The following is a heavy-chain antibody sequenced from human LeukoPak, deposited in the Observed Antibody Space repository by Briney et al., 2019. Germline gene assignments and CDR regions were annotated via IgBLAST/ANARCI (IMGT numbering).Heavy chain of an antibody. CDR1: GGSISSYY. V-gene: IGHV4-59*01. CDR3: ARDPTMRGLGDAFDI. J-gene: IGHJ3*02. Sequence: PSETLSLTCTVSGGSISSYYWSWIRQPPGKGLEWIGYIYYSGSTNYNPSLKSRVTISVDTSKNQFSLKLSSVTAADTAVYYCARDPTMRGLGDAFDIWGQGTMVTVSS. CDR2: IYYSGST. D-gene: IGHD3-16*01.